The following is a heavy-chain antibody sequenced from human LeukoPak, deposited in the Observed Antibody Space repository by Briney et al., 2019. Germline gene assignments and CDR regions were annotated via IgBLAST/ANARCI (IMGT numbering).Heavy chain of an antibody. D-gene: IGHD4-17*01. CDR3: ARDGLVRYGDYDRGY. J-gene: IGHJ4*02. CDR1: GFTFSSYA. V-gene: IGHV3-23*01. Sequence: PGGSLRLSCAASGFTFSSYAMSWVRQAPGKGLEWVSAISGSGGSTYYADSVKGRFTISRDNAKNSLYLQMNSLRAEDTAVYYCARDGLVRYGDYDRGYWGQGTLVTVSS. CDR2: ISGSGGST.